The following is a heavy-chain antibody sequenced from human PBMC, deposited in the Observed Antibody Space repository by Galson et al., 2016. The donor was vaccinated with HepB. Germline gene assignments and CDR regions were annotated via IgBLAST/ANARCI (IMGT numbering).Heavy chain of an antibody. CDR2: INSDGRST. V-gene: IGHV3-74*01. CDR3: ARLGGNYRTTSHFDY. CDR1: GFTFSTYW. D-gene: IGHD1-26*01. J-gene: IGHJ4*02. Sequence: SLRLSCAASGFTFSTYWMHWVRQAPGKGLVWVSRINSDGRSTSYADSVKGRFTSSRDNAKNTLYLQMNSLRAEDTAVYYRARLGGNYRTTSHFDYWGQGTLVTVSS.